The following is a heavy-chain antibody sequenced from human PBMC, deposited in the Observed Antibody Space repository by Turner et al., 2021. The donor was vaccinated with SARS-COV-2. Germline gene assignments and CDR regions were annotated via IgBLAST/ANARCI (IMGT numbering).Heavy chain of an antibody. Sequence: QVQPVQSGAEVKKPGASVKVSRKFSGYTLTELSMYWVRQAPGKGLEWMGGFDPEDDETIYAQNFQGRVTMTEDTSTDTAYMELSSLGSEDTAVYFCATGYQLRVNWFDPWGQGTLVTVSS. CDR3: ATGYQLRVNWFDP. CDR1: GYTLTELS. V-gene: IGHV1-24*01. D-gene: IGHD2-2*01. CDR2: FDPEDDET. J-gene: IGHJ5*02.